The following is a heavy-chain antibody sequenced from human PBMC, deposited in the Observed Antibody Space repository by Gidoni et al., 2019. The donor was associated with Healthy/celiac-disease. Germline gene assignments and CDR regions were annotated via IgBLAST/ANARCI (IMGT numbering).Heavy chain of an antibody. J-gene: IGHJ3*02. CDR2: INPSGGST. CDR3: ARRGSGYAFDI. V-gene: IGHV1-46*03. CDR1: GYTFTSYY. Sequence: QVQLVQSGAEVKKPGASVKVSCKASGYTFTSYYMHWVRQAPEQGLEWMGIINPSGGSTSYAQKFQGRVTMTSDTSTSTVYMELSSLRSEDTAVYFCARRGSGYAFDIWGQGTMVTVSS. D-gene: IGHD3-22*01.